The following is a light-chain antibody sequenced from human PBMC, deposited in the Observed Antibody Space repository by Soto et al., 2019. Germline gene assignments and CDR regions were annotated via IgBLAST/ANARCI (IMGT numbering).Light chain of an antibody. CDR3: ETWDSNSAV. J-gene: IGLJ7*01. CDR2: LEGSGSY. CDR1: SGHSSYI. V-gene: IGLV4-60*03. Sequence: QLVLTQSSSASASLGSSVKLTWTLSSGHSSYIIAWHQQQPGKAPRYLMKLEGSGSYNKGSGVPDRFSGSSSGADRYLTISNLQSEDEADYYCETWDSNSAVFGGGTQLTVL.